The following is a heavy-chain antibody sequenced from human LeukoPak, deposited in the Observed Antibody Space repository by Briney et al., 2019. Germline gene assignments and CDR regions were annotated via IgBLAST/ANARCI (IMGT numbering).Heavy chain of an antibody. CDR2: IYYSGST. CDR1: GGSISSYY. V-gene: IGHV4-59*08. D-gene: IGHD3-16*02. Sequence: SETLSLTCTVSGGSISSYYWSWIRQPPGKGLEWIGYIYYSGSTNYNPSLKSRVTISVDTSKNQFSLKLSSVTAADTAVYYCASPGKGVIAPFDYWGQGTLVTVSS. J-gene: IGHJ4*02. CDR3: ASPGKGVIAPFDY.